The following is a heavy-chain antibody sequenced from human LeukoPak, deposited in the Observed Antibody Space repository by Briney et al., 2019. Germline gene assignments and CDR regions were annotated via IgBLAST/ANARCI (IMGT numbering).Heavy chain of an antibody. CDR2: IYDSGST. V-gene: IGHV4-59*01. Sequence: PSETLSLTCTVSGGSINSYYWSWIRQPPGKGLEWIEYIYDSGSTNYNPSLKSRVTISVDTSKNQFSLKLSSVTAADTAVYYCACLTTADAFDIWGKGKMVTVSS. CDR1: GGSINSYY. J-gene: IGHJ3*02. D-gene: IGHD3-22*01. CDR3: ACLTTADAFDI.